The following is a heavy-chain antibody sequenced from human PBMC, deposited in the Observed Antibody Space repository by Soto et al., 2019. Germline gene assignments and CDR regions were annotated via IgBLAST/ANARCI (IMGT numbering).Heavy chain of an antibody. Sequence: GGSLRLSCAASGFTFSSYAMSWVRQAPGKGLEWVSAISGSGGSTYYADSVKGRFTISRDNSKNTLYLQMNSLRAEDTAVYYCAKYYDFWSGYYMMRGYYYYYYMDVWGKGTTVTVSS. V-gene: IGHV3-23*01. CDR2: ISGSGGST. CDR1: GFTFSSYA. CDR3: AKYYDFWSGYYMMRGYYYYYYMDV. D-gene: IGHD3-3*01. J-gene: IGHJ6*03.